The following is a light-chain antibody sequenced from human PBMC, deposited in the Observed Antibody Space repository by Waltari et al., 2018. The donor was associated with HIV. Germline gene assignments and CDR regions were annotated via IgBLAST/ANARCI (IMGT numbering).Light chain of an antibody. CDR2: EVN. CDR1: SSDLGRYNL. V-gene: IGLV2-23*02. J-gene: IGLJ1*01. Sequence: QSALTQHASVSGALGQSISISCSGDSSDLGRYNLVSWYQVSPGKAPKLIIHEVNKRPSGVSDRFSGSKSGKTASLTISGLQTEDEADYYCCSYAGDSNYVFGTGTKVTVL. CDR3: CSYAGDSNYV.